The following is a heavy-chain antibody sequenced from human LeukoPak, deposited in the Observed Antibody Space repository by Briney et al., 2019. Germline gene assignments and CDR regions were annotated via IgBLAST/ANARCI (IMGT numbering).Heavy chain of an antibody. Sequence: PGGSLRLSCAASGFTFSSYAMSWVRQAPGKGLEWVSATSGSGGSTYYADSVKGRFTISRDNSKNTLYLQMNSLRAEDTAVYYCAKPYDFWSGSYYFDYWGQGTLVTVSS. D-gene: IGHD3-3*01. CDR2: TSGSGGST. V-gene: IGHV3-23*01. CDR1: GFTFSSYA. CDR3: AKPYDFWSGSYYFDY. J-gene: IGHJ4*02.